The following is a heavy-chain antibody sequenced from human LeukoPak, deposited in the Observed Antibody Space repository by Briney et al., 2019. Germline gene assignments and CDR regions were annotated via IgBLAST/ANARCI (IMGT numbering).Heavy chain of an antibody. Sequence: ASVKVSCKASGYTFTSYDINWVRQDTGQGLEWMGWMNPNSGNTGYAQKFQGRVTMTRNTSISTAYMELSSLRSEDTAVYYCARWRNYDFWSGYPPIIYYYYGMDVWGQGTTVAVSS. CDR1: GYTFTSYD. CDR2: MNPNSGNT. J-gene: IGHJ6*02. V-gene: IGHV1-8*01. CDR3: ARWRNYDFWSGYPPIIYYYYGMDV. D-gene: IGHD3-3*01.